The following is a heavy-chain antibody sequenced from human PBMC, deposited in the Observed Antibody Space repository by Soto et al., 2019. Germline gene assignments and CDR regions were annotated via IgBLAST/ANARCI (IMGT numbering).Heavy chain of an antibody. Sequence: EVQLVESGGGLVKPGGSPRLSCAASGFTFSAYSILWVRQAPGKGLEWLAFIGNSNNPPFYADSVRGRSTISRDNPKNSVYWQMNSLREEDTAVYFCAREDVYCNGGPCYRGAFDFFGQGTIVTVSS. J-gene: IGHJ3*01. D-gene: IGHD2-15*01. CDR1: GFTFSAYS. CDR2: IGNSNNPP. CDR3: AREDVYCNGGPCYRGAFDF. V-gene: IGHV3-21*02.